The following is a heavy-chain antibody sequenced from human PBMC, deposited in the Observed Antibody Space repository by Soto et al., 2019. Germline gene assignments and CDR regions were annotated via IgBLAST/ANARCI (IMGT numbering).Heavy chain of an antibody. D-gene: IGHD2-8*02. CDR2: INHSGRA. J-gene: IGHJ6*03. V-gene: IGHV4-34*01. Sequence: QVQLQQWGAGLLKPSETLSLTCAVYGGSFGFYYWSWIRQSPGRGLEWIGEINHSGRAISNPSLKSRVTISLDTSKNQYSLKLNSVTAADTAIYYCARGKVVDATFSTYHYMDVWGKGTTVTVSS. CDR1: GGSFGFYY. CDR3: ARGKVVDATFSTYHYMDV.